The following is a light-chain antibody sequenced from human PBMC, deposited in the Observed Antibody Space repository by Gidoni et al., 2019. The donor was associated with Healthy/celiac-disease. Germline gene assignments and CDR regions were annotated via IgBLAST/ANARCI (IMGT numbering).Light chain of an antibody. V-gene: IGKV1D-8*01. CDR2: AAS. J-gene: IGKJ2*01. Sequence: VIWTPQPPTLLSASTGVSVTISCRMSQVSSSYLAWYQQKPGKAPELLIYAASTWQSGVPSRFSGSGSGTDFTLTINSLQSEDFATYYCQQYYSFPPTFGQGTKLEI. CDR3: QQYYSFPPT. CDR1: QVSSSY.